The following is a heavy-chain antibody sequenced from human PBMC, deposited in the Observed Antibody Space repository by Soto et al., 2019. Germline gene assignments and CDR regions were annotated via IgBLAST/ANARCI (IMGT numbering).Heavy chain of an antibody. J-gene: IGHJ4*02. CDR1: GGSISSSGYY. Sequence: SETLSLTCTVSGGSISSSGYYWSWIRQHPGEGLEWIGYIHYSGSTYYNPSLKSRVTISIDTSKNQFSLKLSSVSAADTAVYHCAGLSYYDSSGHRGYYFDYWGQGTLVTVSS. CDR3: AGLSYYDSSGHRGYYFDY. CDR2: IHYSGST. V-gene: IGHV4-31*03. D-gene: IGHD3-22*01.